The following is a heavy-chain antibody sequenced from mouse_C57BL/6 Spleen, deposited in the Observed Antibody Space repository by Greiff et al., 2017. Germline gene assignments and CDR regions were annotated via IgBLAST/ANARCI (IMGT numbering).Heavy chain of an antibody. Sequence: EVKVVESGGGLVQPGGSLKLSCAASGFTFSDYYMYWVRQTPEKRLEWVAYISNGGGSNYYPDTVKGRFTISRDNAKNTLYLQIRLLKSEDTAMYYCARHFYDYDDYAMDYWGQGTSVTVSS. CDR2: ISNGGGSN. J-gene: IGHJ4*01. CDR3: ARHFYDYDDYAMDY. CDR1: GFTFSDYY. D-gene: IGHD2-4*01. V-gene: IGHV5-12*01.